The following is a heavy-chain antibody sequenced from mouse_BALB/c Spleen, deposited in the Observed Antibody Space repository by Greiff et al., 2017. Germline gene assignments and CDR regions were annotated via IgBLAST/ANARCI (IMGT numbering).Heavy chain of an antibody. CDR2: ISSGSSTI. V-gene: IGHV5-17*02. CDR3: AAMITGFMDY. CDR1: GFTFSSFG. Sequence: EVTLVESGGGLVQPGGSRKLSCAASGFTFSSFGMHWVRQAPEKGLEWVAYISSGSSTIYYADTVKGRFTISRDNPKNTLFLQMTSLRSEDTAMYYCAAMITGFMDYWGQGTAVTVSS. J-gene: IGHJ4*01. D-gene: IGHD2-4*01.